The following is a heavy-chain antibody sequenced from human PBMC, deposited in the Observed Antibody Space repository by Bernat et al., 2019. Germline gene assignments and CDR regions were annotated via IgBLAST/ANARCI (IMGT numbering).Heavy chain of an antibody. J-gene: IGHJ6*02. CDR1: GFTFSSYE. Sequence: EVQLVESGGGLVQPGGSLRLSCAASGFTFSSYEMNWVRQAPGKGLEWVSYITGSGATKYYADSVKGRFTISRDNGKNSLYLQMNSLRAEDTAVYYCARDARYSSSWTDYYYYGMDVWGQGTTVTVCS. V-gene: IGHV3-48*03. CDR2: ITGSGATK. CDR3: ARDARYSSSWTDYYYYGMDV. D-gene: IGHD6-13*01.